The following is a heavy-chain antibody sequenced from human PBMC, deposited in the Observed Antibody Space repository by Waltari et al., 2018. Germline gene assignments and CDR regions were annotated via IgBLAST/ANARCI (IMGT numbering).Heavy chain of an antibody. CDR3: ARDRTPGEGPLDY. Sequence: EVQLVESGGGLVQPGGSLRLSCAASGFTFSSYSMNWVRQAPGKGLEWVSYISSSSSTIYYADSVKGRFTISRDNAKNSLYLQMNSLRAEDTAVYYCARDRTPGEGPLDYWGQGTLATVSS. CDR2: ISSSSSTI. J-gene: IGHJ4*02. CDR1: GFTFSSYS. D-gene: IGHD3-10*01. V-gene: IGHV3-48*01.